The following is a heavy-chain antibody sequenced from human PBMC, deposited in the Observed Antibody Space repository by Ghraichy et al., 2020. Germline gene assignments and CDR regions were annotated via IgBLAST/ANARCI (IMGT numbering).Heavy chain of an antibody. V-gene: IGHV3-23*01. CDR1: GFTFSNYW. J-gene: IGHJ5*01. CDR2: ISGSGGST. CDR3: ANLRDGYNYFDY. D-gene: IGHD5-24*01. Sequence: GGSLRLSCATSGFTFSNYWMAWVRQAPGRGLEWVSAISGSGGSTYYADSVKGRFTISRDNSKNTLYLQMNSLRAEDTAVYYCANLRDGYNYFDYWGQGTLVTVSS.